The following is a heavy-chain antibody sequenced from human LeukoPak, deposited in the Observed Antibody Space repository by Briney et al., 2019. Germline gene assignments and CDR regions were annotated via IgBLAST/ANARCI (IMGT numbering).Heavy chain of an antibody. J-gene: IGHJ4*02. D-gene: IGHD2-15*01. V-gene: IGHV1-18*04. CDR3: AREYPGYCSGGSCRGLDY. CDR2: ISAYNGNT. CDR1: GYTFTSYG. Sequence: ASVNVSSKASGYTFTSYGISWVRQAPGQGLEWMGWISAYNGNTNYAQKLQGRVTMTTDTSTSTAYMELRSLRSDDTAVYYCAREYPGYCSGGSCRGLDYWGQGTLVTVSS.